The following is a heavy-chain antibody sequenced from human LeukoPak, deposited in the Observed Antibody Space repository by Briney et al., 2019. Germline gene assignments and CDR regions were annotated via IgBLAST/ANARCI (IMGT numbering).Heavy chain of an antibody. V-gene: IGHV3-21*01. J-gene: IGHJ2*01. CDR2: ISSSSSYI. Sequence: PGGSLRLSCAASGFTFSSYSMNWVRQAPGKGLAWVSSISSSSSYIYYADSVKGRFTISRDNAKNSLYLQMNSLRAEDTAVYYCAREGGCGGDCYSSSFGYWYFDLWGRGTLVTVSS. CDR1: GFTFSSYS. CDR3: AREGGCGGDCYSSSFGYWYFDL. D-gene: IGHD2-21*02.